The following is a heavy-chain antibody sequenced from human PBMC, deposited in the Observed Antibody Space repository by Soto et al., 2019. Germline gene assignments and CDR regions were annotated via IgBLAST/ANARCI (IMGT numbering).Heavy chain of an antibody. CDR3: ARVKVKVYYYYYYMDV. CDR2: INPNSGGT. V-gene: IGHV1-2*04. J-gene: IGHJ6*03. Sequence: ASVKVSCKASGYTFTGYYMHWVRQAPGQGLEWMGWINPNSGGTNYAQKFQGWVTMTRDTSKNQFSLKLSSVTAADTAVYYCARVKVKVYYYYYYMDVWGKGTTVTVSS. D-gene: IGHD4-4*01. CDR1: GYTFTGYY.